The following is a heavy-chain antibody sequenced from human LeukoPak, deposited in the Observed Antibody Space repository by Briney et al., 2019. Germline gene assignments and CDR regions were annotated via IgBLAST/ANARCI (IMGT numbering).Heavy chain of an antibody. D-gene: IGHD4-4*01. CDR1: GFTFSSYG. V-gene: IGHV3-33*01. CDR2: IWYDGSNK. J-gene: IGHJ6*02. CDR3: ARISASKNYYYYGMDV. Sequence: GGSLSLSCAASGFTFSSYGMHWVRQAPGKGLEWVAVIWYDGSNKYYADSVKGRFTISRDNSKNTLYLQMNSLRAEDTAVYYCARISASKNYYYYGMDVWGQGTTVTVSS.